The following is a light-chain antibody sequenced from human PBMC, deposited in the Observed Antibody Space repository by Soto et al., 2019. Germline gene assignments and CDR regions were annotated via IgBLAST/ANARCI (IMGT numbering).Light chain of an antibody. J-gene: IGKJ1*01. Sequence: DIQMTQSPSTLSASVGDRVTITCRASQSISTSLAWYQQKPGKAPKVLIYKASSLESGVPSRFSGRGSGTEFTLTISSQQPDDYATYYCQHCDSYWTFGQGTTVEIK. CDR2: KAS. V-gene: IGKV1-5*03. CDR1: QSISTS. CDR3: QHCDSYWT.